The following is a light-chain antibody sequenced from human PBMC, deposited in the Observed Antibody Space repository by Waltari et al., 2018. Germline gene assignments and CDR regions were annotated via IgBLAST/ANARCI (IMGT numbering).Light chain of an antibody. J-gene: IGKJ2*01. CDR3: QQYGTSPYT. V-gene: IGKV3-20*01. Sequence: EIVLTQSPATLSLSPGERAAPSCRASQRRGRSDLAWYQQKPGQAPRHLIYDASSRANGIPDRFSGSGSGAGFTLTISSLEPADFAVYYCQQYGTSPYTCGQGTKLETK. CDR2: DAS. CDR1: QRRGRSD.